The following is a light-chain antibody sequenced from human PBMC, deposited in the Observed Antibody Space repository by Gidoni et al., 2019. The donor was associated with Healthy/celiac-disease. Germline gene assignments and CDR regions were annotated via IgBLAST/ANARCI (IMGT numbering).Light chain of an antibody. Sequence: QSAPTQPASVSGSPGPSITISCTGTSSDVGGYNYVSWYQQHPGKAPKLMIYEVSNRPSGVSNRFSGSKSGNTASLTISGLQAEDEADYYCSSYTSSSSYVFGTGTKVTVL. CDR1: SSDVGGYNY. V-gene: IGLV2-14*01. CDR3: SSYTSSSSYV. CDR2: EVS. J-gene: IGLJ1*01.